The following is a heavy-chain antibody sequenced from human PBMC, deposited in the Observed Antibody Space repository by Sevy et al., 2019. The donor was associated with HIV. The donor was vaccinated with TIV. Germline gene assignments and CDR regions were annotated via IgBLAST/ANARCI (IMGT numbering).Heavy chain of an antibody. CDR1: GFTFRSYG. D-gene: IGHD3-10*01. J-gene: IGHJ3*01. V-gene: IGHV3-30*02. Sequence: GGSLRLSCAASGFTFRSYGMHWVRQAPGKGLEWVAFIRYDGTTKYYADSVKGRFTISRGNSKNTLYLQMNSLRPEDTSVYYWAKGLGMVQGALLSEDLWGQGTMVTVSS. CDR3: AKGLGMVQGALLSEDL. CDR2: IRYDGTTK.